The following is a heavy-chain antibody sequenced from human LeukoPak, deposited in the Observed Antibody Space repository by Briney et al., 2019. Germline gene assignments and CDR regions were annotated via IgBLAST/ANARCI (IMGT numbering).Heavy chain of an antibody. CDR2: IYYSGST. V-gene: IGHV4-59*01. Sequence: PSETLSLTCTVSGGSISSYYWSWIRQPPGKGLEWIGYIYYSGSTNYNPSLKSRVTISVDTSKNQFSLKLGSVTAADTAVYYCARVIVGAENNWFDPWGQGTLVTVSS. CDR1: GGSISSYY. D-gene: IGHD1-26*01. CDR3: ARVIVGAENNWFDP. J-gene: IGHJ5*02.